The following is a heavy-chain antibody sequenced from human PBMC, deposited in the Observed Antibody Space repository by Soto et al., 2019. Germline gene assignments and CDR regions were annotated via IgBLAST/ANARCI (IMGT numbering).Heavy chain of an antibody. Sequence: GESLKISGTGVGYSFTSYWIGWVRQMPGKGLEWMGIIYPGDSDTRYSPSFQGQVTISADKSISTVYLQWSSLKASDTAMYYCARGYCTTNICDPWFDPWGQGPLVTVSS. J-gene: IGHJ5*02. CDR2: IYPGDSDT. V-gene: IGHV5-51*01. CDR3: ARGYCTTNICDPWFDP. D-gene: IGHD2-8*01. CDR1: GYSFTSYW.